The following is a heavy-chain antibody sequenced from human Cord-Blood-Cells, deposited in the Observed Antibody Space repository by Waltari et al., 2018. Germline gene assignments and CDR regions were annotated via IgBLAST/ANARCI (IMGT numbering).Heavy chain of an antibody. J-gene: IGHJ4*02. CDR1: GGAFRGYA. CDR3: ARGQIVVVPAAIFNFDY. Sequence: QVPVVQSGTHVKKPGSSVEVLYKASGGAFRGYAISSVRQAPGLGLEWKGGIIPIFGTANYAQKFQGRVTITADESTSTAYMELSSLRSEDTAVYYCARGQIVVVPAAIFNFDYWGQGTLVTVSS. CDR2: IIPIFGTA. D-gene: IGHD2-2*01. V-gene: IGHV1-69*01.